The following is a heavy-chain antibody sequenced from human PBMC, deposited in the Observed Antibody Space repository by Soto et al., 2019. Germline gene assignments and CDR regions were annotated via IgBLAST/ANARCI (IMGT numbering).Heavy chain of an antibody. CDR1: GDSISTVDYF. Sequence: SETLSLTCSVSGDSISTVDYFWAWIRQPPGRALEYIGYIYKSATTYYNPSFESRVAISLDTSKSQFSLNVTSVTAADTAVYFCARGRYCLTGRCFPNWFDSWGQGTLVTVSS. CDR3: ARGRYCLTGRCFPNWFDS. D-gene: IGHD2-15*01. CDR2: IYKSATT. J-gene: IGHJ5*01. V-gene: IGHV4-30-4*01.